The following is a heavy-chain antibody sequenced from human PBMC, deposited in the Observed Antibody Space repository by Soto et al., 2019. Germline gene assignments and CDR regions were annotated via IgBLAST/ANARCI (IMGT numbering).Heavy chain of an antibody. V-gene: IGHV3-33*01. Sequence: GGSLRLSCAASGFTFSSYGMHWVRQAPGKGLEWEAVIWYDGSNKYYADSVKGRFTISRDNSKNTLYLQMNSLRAEDTAVYYCARDKVMDSRGLGATDYWGQGTLVTVSS. J-gene: IGHJ4*02. CDR3: ARDKVMDSRGLGATDY. D-gene: IGHD6-25*01. CDR2: IWYDGSNK. CDR1: GFTFSSYG.